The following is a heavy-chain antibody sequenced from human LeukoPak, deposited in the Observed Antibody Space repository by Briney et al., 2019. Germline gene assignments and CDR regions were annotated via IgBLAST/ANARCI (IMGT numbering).Heavy chain of an antibody. CDR3: AHRGSNYALDY. Sequence: SGPTLVKPTQILTLTCTFSGFSLSTSGVGVGWIRQPPGKALEWLAVIYWDDDKRYSPSLDNRLTITKDTSKNQVVLTMTNMDPVDTATYYCAHRGSNYALDYWGQGTLVTVSS. V-gene: IGHV2-5*02. CDR2: IYWDDDK. CDR1: GFSLSTSGVG. D-gene: IGHD4-11*01. J-gene: IGHJ4*02.